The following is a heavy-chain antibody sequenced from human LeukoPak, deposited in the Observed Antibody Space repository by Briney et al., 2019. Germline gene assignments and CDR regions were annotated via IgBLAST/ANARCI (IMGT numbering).Heavy chain of an antibody. J-gene: IGHJ4*02. Sequence: GGSLRLSCAASGFTFSTYTMYWVRHPPGKGLEWVSIIGSSGGGIHYADSVKGRFTISRDNSKNALYLQMYSLRAEDTAVYYCANEIRPNDYWGQGTLVTVSS. CDR2: IGSSGGGI. CDR3: ANEIRPNDY. D-gene: IGHD4-17*01. CDR1: GFTFSTYT. V-gene: IGHV3-23*01.